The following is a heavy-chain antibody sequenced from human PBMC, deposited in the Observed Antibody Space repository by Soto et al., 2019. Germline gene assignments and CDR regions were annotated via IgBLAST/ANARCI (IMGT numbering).Heavy chain of an antibody. CDR1: GGSFSGYY. CDR3: ASVSSWSRYYGMDV. J-gene: IGHJ6*02. Sequence: SETLSLTCAVCGGSFSGYYWSWIRQPPGKGLEWIGEINHSGSTNYNPSLKSRVTISVDTSKNQFSLKLSSVTAADTAVYYCASVSSWSRYYGMDVWGPGTTVTVSS. D-gene: IGHD6-13*01. V-gene: IGHV4-34*01. CDR2: INHSGST.